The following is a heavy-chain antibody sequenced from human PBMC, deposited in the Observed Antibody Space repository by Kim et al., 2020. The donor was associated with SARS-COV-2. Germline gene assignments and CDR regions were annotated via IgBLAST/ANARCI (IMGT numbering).Heavy chain of an antibody. CDR3: ASITPGIAAAGTQPLGYNGMDV. CDR2: IYSGGST. CDR1: GFTVSNNY. D-gene: IGHD6-13*01. V-gene: IGHV3-53*01. Sequence: GGSLRLSCAAAGFTVSNNYMSWVRQAPGKGLEWVSVIYSGGSTYYADSVKGRFTISRDNSKNTLYLQMNSLRAEDTAVYYCASITPGIAAAGTQPLGYNGMDVWGQGTTVTVSS. J-gene: IGHJ6*02.